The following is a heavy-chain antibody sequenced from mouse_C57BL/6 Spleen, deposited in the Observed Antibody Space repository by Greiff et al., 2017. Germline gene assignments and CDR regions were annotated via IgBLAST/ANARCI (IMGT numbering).Heavy chain of an antibody. CDR1: GYTFTGYW. CDR2: ILPGSGST. D-gene: IGHD2-4*01. Sequence: VQLVESGAELMKPGASVKLSCKATGYTFTGYWIEWVKQRPGHGLEWIGEILPGSGSTNSNEKFKGKATFTADTSSNTAYMQLSGLTTEDSAIYYCARGGLRFAYWGQGTLVTVSA. J-gene: IGHJ3*01. CDR3: ARGGLRFAY. V-gene: IGHV1-9*01.